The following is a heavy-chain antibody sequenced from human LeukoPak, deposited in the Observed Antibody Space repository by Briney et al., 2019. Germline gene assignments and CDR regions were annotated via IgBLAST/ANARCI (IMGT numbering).Heavy chain of an antibody. D-gene: IGHD4-17*01. V-gene: IGHV1-69*02. J-gene: IGHJ2*01. CDR3: ARAWDGDYAGSYWYFDL. CDR1: GDTFIPYT. CDR2: IIPSLDVA. Sequence: GASVKVSCKASGDTFIPYTFSWVRQAPGQGLEWIGRIIPSLDVANYAQKFQGRVTLSVDRDTATTYMELRSLRSDDTAVYYCARAWDGDYAGSYWYFDLWGRGTLVTVSS.